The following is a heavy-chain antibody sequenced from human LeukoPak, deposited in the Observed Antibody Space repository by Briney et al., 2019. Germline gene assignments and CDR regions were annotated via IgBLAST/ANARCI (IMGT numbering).Heavy chain of an antibody. CDR1: GFTSSSYA. J-gene: IGHJ3*02. CDR3: AKVWYYDSSGYYQNALDI. D-gene: IGHD3-22*01. CDR2: ISGSGGST. V-gene: IGHV3-23*01. Sequence: AGGSLRLSCAASGFTSSSYAMSWVRQAPGKGLEWVSAISGSGGSTYYADSVKGRFTISRDNSKNTLYLQMNSLRAEDTAVYYCAKVWYYDSSGYYQNALDIWGQGTMVTVSS.